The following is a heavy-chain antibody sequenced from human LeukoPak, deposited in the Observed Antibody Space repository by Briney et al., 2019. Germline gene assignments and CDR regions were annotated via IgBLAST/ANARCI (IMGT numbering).Heavy chain of an antibody. Sequence: PSETLSLTCTVSGGSVSSGSYYWSWIRQPPGKGLEWIGYIYYSGSTNYNPSLKSRVTISVDTSKNQFSLKLSSVTAADTAAYYCAREPIGDYVPFDYYYGMDVWGQGTTVTVSS. J-gene: IGHJ6*02. CDR3: AREPIGDYVPFDYYYGMDV. CDR1: GGSVSSGSYY. D-gene: IGHD4-17*01. CDR2: IYYSGST. V-gene: IGHV4-61*01.